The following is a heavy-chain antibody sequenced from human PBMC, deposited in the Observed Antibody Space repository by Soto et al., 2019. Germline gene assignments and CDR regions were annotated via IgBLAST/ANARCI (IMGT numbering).Heavy chain of an antibody. CDR3: ARGHGITGTLYNWFDP. CDR2: IYYSGST. Sequence: PSETLSLTCTVSGGSISSSSYYWGWIRQPPGKGLEWIGGIYYSGSTYYNPSLKSRVTISVDTSKNQFSLKLSSVTAADTAVYYCARGHGITGTLYNWFDPWGQGTLVTVSS. J-gene: IGHJ5*02. CDR1: GGSISSSSYY. D-gene: IGHD1-20*01. V-gene: IGHV4-39*07.